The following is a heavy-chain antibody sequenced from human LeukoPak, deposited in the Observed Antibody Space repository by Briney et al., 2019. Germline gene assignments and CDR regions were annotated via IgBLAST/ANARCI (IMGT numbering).Heavy chain of an antibody. CDR3: ARAAQGEGHYYYYYYMDV. D-gene: IGHD3-16*01. J-gene: IGHJ6*03. Sequence: SETLSLTCSVSGGSISSGSYYWSWIRQPAGKGLEWIGRIYTTEKTNYNPSLKSRVTISVDTSKNQFSLKLSSVTAADTAVYYCARAAQGEGHYYYYYYMDVWGKGTTVTISS. V-gene: IGHV4-61*02. CDR1: GGSISSGSYY. CDR2: IYTTEKT.